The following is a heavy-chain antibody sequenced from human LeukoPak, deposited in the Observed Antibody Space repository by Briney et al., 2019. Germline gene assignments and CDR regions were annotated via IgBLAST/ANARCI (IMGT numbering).Heavy chain of an antibody. CDR2: INHSGST. Sequence: SETLSLTCAVFGGSFSGYYWSWIRQPPGKGLEWIGEINHSGSTNYNPSLKSRVTISVDTSNNQFSLKLSSVTAADTAVYYCARAAGYYGSGTDYWGQPTLVTVSS. D-gene: IGHD3-10*01. J-gene: IGHJ4*02. CDR1: GGSFSGYY. V-gene: IGHV4-34*01. CDR3: ARAAGYYGSGTDY.